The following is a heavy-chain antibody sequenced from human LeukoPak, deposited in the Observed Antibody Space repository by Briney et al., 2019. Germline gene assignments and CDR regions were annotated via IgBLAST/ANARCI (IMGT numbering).Heavy chain of an antibody. J-gene: IGHJ4*02. V-gene: IGHV4-4*02. CDR1: GGSISNTNW. Sequence: SGTLSLTCGVSGGSISNTNWWSWVRQPPGRGLEWIGEISLTGLTHYNPSLESRVTVSLDKSKNQLSLNLTSVTAADTAVYYCSRENGAFSPFGYWGQGTLVTVLS. CDR2: ISLTGLT. CDR3: SRENGAFSPFGY. D-gene: IGHD2-8*01.